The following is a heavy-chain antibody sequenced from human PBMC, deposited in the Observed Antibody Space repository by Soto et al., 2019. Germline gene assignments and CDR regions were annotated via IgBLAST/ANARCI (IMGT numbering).Heavy chain of an antibody. Sequence: QVQLVESGGGVVQPGRSLRLSCAAAEFTFSSYAMHWVRQAPGKGLEWVAVISYDGSNKYYADSVKGRFTISRDNSKNTLYLQMNSLRAEVTAVYYCARPISGYEPPADYWGQGTLVTVSS. D-gene: IGHD5-12*01. CDR3: ARPISGYEPPADY. J-gene: IGHJ4*02. V-gene: IGHV3-30-3*01. CDR2: ISYDGSNK. CDR1: EFTFSSYA.